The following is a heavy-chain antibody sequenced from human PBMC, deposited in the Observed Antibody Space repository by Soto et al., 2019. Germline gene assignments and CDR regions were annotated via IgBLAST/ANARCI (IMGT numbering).Heavy chain of an antibody. Sequence: SETLSLTCSVSGGSITSTTYYWGWIRQPPGKGLEWIGSVYYTGSTYYNPSLKSRVTISEDTSKNQFSLKLSSVTAADTAVYYCATPRVYSGGWCLDFWGQGILVTVSS. CDR1: GGSITSTTYY. CDR3: ATPRVYSGGWCLDF. D-gene: IGHD6-19*01. CDR2: VYYTGST. V-gene: IGHV4-39*01. J-gene: IGHJ4*02.